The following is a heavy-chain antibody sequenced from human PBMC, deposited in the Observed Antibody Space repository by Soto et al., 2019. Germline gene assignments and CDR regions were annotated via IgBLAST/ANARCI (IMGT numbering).Heavy chain of an antibody. CDR1: GYTFTSYY. CDR2: INPSGGST. V-gene: IGHV1-46*01. J-gene: IGHJ4*02. CDR3: ARVAATGGYFDY. Sequence: ASVKVSCKASGYTFTSYYMHWVRQAPGQGLEWMGIINPSGGSTSYAQKFQGRVTMTRDTSTSTVYMGLSSLRSEDTAVYYCARVAATGGYFDYWGQGTLVTVSS. D-gene: IGHD6-25*01.